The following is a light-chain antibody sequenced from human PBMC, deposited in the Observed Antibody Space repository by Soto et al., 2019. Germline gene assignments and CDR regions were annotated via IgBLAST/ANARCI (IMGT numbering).Light chain of an antibody. V-gene: IGKV3-20*01. CDR1: QSVTSTS. J-gene: IGKJ5*01. CDR2: GAS. CDR3: QHYVTSSIT. Sequence: TQSPGERATLSCRASQSVTSTSLAWYQQKPGQAPRLLIYGASSRATGIPDRISGSGSGTDFTLTISRLEPEDFAVYYCQHYVTSSITFGQGTRLEIK.